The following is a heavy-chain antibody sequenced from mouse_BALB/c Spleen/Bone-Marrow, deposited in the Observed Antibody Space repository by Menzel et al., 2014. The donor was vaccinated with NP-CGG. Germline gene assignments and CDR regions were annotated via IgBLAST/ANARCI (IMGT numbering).Heavy chain of an antibody. J-gene: IGHJ4*01. Sequence: QVHVKQSGAELVRPGVSVKISRKGSGYTFTDYAMHWVKQSHAKSLEWIVVISTYYGDASYNQKFKGKATMTVDKSSSTAYMELARLTSEDSAIYYCASGNYYYAMDYWGQGTSVTVSS. CDR1: GYTFTDYA. CDR3: ASGNYYYAMDY. V-gene: IGHV1S137*01. CDR2: ISTYYGDA. D-gene: IGHD2-1*01.